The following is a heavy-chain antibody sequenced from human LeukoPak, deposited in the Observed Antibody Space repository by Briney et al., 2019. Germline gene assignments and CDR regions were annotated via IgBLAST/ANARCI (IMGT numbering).Heavy chain of an antibody. CDR2: ISFDGTNT. V-gene: IGHV3-30*03. D-gene: IGHD3-10*01. CDR3: ARDGGRATIVRGIIIMSVGDF. CDR1: GFAFSNYG. J-gene: IGHJ4*02. Sequence: GGSLRLSCAASGFAFSNYGMHWVRQAPGQGLEWVAVISFDGTNTYYADSLKGRFTISRDNSKSTVYLQMNSLRPEDTALYYCARDGGRATIVRGIIIMSVGDFWGRGDLDPVSS.